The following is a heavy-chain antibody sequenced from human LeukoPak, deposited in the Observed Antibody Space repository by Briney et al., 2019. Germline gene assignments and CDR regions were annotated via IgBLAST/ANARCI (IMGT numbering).Heavy chain of an antibody. Sequence: SETLSLTCAVYGGSFSGYYWSWIRQPPGKGLEWIGEINHSGSTNYNPSLKSRVTISVDKSKNQFSLKLSSVTAADTAVYYCASLGLYGDSPNWFDPWGQGTLVTVSS. V-gene: IGHV4-34*01. J-gene: IGHJ5*02. CDR2: INHSGST. CDR1: GGSFSGYY. CDR3: ASLGLYGDSPNWFDP. D-gene: IGHD4-17*01.